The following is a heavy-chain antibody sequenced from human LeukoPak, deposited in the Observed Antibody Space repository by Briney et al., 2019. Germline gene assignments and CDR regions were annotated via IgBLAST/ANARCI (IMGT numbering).Heavy chain of an antibody. D-gene: IGHD2-15*01. CDR3: ASLGHCSGGNCCTYYFDA. CDR1: GGTFSNYG. CDR2: IIPISRTV. V-gene: IGHV1-69*13. J-gene: IGHJ4*02. Sequence: SVKVSCKASGGTFSNYGISWVRQAPGQGLEWMGGIIPISRTVQYAQKFRDRVTLTADESTNTAFMELSSLRSEDTATYYCASLGHCSGGNCCTYYFDAWGQGTLVTVSS.